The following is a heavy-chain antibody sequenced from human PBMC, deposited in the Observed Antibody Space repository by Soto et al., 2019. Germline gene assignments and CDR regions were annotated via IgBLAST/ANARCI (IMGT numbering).Heavy chain of an antibody. Sequence: QVHLVQSGAEVKKSGASVKVSCKGSGYDFTTYGITWVRQAPGQGLEWMAWISAHNGNTAYAQKLQGMVTVTRDTSTSTAYMELRSLRADGTAVYYFARGGYGDYGGQGALVTVSS. CDR3: ARGGYGDY. V-gene: IGHV1-18*01. D-gene: IGHD1-1*01. CDR1: GYDFTTYG. J-gene: IGHJ4*02. CDR2: ISAHNGNT.